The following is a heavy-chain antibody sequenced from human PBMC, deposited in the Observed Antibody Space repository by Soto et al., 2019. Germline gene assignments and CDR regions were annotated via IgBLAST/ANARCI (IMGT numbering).Heavy chain of an antibody. Sequence: PSETLSLTCTVSGGSVTSGSYYWSWIRQPPGKGLEWIGYIYSSGSTNYNPSLKSRVTISADTSKNQFSLKLSSVAAADTAVYYCATSYGNAWYTYWGQGTQVTVSS. CDR2: IYSSGST. V-gene: IGHV4-61*01. J-gene: IGHJ4*02. D-gene: IGHD6-13*01. CDR3: ATSYGNAWYTY. CDR1: GGSVTSGSYY.